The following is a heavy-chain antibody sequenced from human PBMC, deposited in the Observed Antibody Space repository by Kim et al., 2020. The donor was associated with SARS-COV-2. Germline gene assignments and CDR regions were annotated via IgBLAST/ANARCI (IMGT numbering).Heavy chain of an antibody. D-gene: IGHD1-7*01. V-gene: IGHV3-15*01. Sequence: GGSLRLSCAASGFTFSNAWMSWVRQAPGKGLEWVGRIKSKTDGGTTDYAAPVKGRFTISRDDSKNTLYLQMNSLKTEDTAVYYCTTLELELRPWGMDVWGQGTTVTVSS. J-gene: IGHJ6*02. CDR3: TTLELELRPWGMDV. CDR2: IKSKTDGGTT. CDR1: GFTFSNAW.